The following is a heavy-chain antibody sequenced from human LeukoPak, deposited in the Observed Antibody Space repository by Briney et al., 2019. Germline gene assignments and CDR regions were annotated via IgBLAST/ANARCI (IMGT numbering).Heavy chain of an antibody. Sequence: PGGSLRLSCAASGFTFSSYAMHWVRQAPGKGLEWVAVISYDGSNKYYADSVKGRFTISRDNAKNSLYLQMDSLRAEDTALYYCAKDSGSGSYYNGWFDPWGQGTLVTVSS. CDR2: ISYDGSNK. CDR1: GFTFSSYA. V-gene: IGHV3-30-3*01. CDR3: AKDSGSGSYYNGWFDP. D-gene: IGHD3-10*01. J-gene: IGHJ5*02.